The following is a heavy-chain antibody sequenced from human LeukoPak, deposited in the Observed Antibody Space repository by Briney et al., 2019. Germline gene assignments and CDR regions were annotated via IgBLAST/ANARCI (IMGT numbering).Heavy chain of an antibody. CDR2: INPNSGGT. Sequence: ASVKVSCKASGYTFTGYYMHWVRQAPGQGLEWMGWINPNSGGTNYAQKFQGRVTMTRDTSISTAYMELSRLGSDDTAVYYCARERIAAAGTTGVDYWGQGTLVTVSS. J-gene: IGHJ4*02. D-gene: IGHD6-13*01. CDR3: ARERIAAAGTTGVDY. V-gene: IGHV1-2*02. CDR1: GYTFTGYY.